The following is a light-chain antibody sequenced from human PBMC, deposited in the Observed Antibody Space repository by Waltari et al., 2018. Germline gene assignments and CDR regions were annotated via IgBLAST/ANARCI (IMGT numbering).Light chain of an antibody. J-gene: IGKJ2*01. CDR3: HQYKDYPST. CDR2: DVS. CDR1: QAVSNK. Sequence: DIEMTQSLATLSVSPGERTTLSCSASQAVSNKLAWYQQKPGQAPRVVIYDVSTRATGIPVRFSGSGSSTEFTLTIDRMQSEDFAVYYCHQYKDYPSTFGQGTKVEIK. V-gene: IGKV3-15*01.